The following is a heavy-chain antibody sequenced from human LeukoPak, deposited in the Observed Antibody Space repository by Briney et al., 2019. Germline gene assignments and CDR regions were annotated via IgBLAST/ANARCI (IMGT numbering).Heavy chain of an antibody. CDR1: GLTFSTDW. V-gene: IGHV3-74*01. D-gene: IGHD3-22*01. CDR2: INNDGSIT. Sequence: GGSLRLSCVASGLTFSTDWMLWVRHAPGKGLVWLSHINNDGSITTYADSVRGRLTISRDNAKNSLYLQMNSLRVEDTALYYCLRGFPGKHGYWDYWGQGIFVTVSS. CDR3: LRGFPGKHGYWDY. J-gene: IGHJ4*02.